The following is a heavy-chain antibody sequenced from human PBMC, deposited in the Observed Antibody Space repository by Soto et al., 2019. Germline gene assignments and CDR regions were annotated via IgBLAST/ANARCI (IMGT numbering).Heavy chain of an antibody. CDR1: GYTFTSYG. D-gene: IGHD5-12*01. J-gene: IGHJ5*02. CDR2: ISAYNGNT. Sequence: GASVKVSCKASGYTFTSYGISWGRQAPGQGLEWMGWISAYNGNTNYAQKLQGRVTMTTDTSTSTAYMELRSLRSDDTAVYYCARKIDGYNLWDNWFDPWGQGTLVTVSS. CDR3: ARKIDGYNLWDNWFDP. V-gene: IGHV1-18*01.